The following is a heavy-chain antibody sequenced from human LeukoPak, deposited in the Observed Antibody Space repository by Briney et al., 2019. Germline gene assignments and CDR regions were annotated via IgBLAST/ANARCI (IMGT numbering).Heavy chain of an antibody. CDR2: IYTSGST. Sequence: PSQTLSLTCTVSGGSISSYYWSWIRQPAGKGLEWIGRIYTSGSTNYNPSLKSRVTMSVDTSKNQFPLKLSSVTAADTAVYYCARARRIAVAGTSDYYYYGMDVWGQGTTVTVSS. CDR3: ARARRIAVAGTSDYYYYGMDV. CDR1: GGSISSYY. J-gene: IGHJ6*02. D-gene: IGHD6-19*01. V-gene: IGHV4-4*07.